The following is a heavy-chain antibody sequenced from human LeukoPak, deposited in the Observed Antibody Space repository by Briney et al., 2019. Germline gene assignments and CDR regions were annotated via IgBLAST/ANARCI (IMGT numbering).Heavy chain of an antibody. V-gene: IGHV4-31*03. CDR3: ASTTPRYSSSWRVRAYYFDY. Sequence: SETLSLTCTVSGGSISSGGYYWSWIRQHPGKGLEWIGYIYYSGSTYYNPSLKSRVTISVDTSKNQFSLKLSSVTAADTAVYHCASTTPRYSSSWRVRAYYFDYWGQGTLVTVSS. J-gene: IGHJ4*02. CDR2: IYYSGST. CDR1: GGSISSGGYY. D-gene: IGHD6-13*01.